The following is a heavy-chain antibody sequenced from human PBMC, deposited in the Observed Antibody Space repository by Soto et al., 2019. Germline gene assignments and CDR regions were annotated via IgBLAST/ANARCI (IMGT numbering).Heavy chain of an antibody. V-gene: IGHV1-46*01. J-gene: IGHJ5*02. CDR2: INPSGGST. CDR3: ARVESAHEPWYKWFDP. CDR1: GYTFTSYY. Sequence: GASVKVSCKASGYTFTSYYMHWVRQAPGQGLEWMGIINPSGGSTSYAQKFQGRVTMTRDTSTSTAYMELSSLRSEDTAVYYCARVESAHEPWYKWFDPWGQGTLVTVSS. D-gene: IGHD2-8*01.